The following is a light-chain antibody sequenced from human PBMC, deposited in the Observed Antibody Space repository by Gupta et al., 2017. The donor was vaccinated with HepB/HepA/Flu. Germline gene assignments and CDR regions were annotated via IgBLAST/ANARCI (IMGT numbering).Light chain of an antibody. CDR2: VVSDGRD. J-gene: IGLJ2*01. CDR3: QTWDSTGIYVV. V-gene: IGLV4-69*02. Sequence: QLALTQSPSASASLGASVKLTCTLSSAHSHYAIAWHQLQPEKGPRFLMKVVSDGRDSKGAGIPDRFSGSAFGTERSLTTSNVQSEDEADDYCQTWDSTGIYVVFGGGTKLTVL. CDR1: SAHSHYA.